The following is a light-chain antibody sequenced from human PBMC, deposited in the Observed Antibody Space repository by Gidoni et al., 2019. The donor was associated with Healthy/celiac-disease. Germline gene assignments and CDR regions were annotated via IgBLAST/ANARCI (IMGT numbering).Light chain of an antibody. CDR2: AAS. V-gene: IGKV1-39*01. CDR1: QSISSY. Sequence: DIQMTQSPSSLSASVGDRVTITCRASQSISSYLNWYQQKPGKAPKLLIYAASSLQSGVPSRFSGSGSGTDFTLTISSLQPEDFATYYCQQSYSTLHSAFXPXTKVDIK. CDR3: QQSYSTLHSA. J-gene: IGKJ3*01.